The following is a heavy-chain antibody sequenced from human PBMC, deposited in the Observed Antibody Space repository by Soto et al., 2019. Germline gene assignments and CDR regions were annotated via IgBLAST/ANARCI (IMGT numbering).Heavy chain of an antibody. D-gene: IGHD3-3*01. CDR1: GYTFTSYD. CDR2: MNPNSGNT. CDR3: ARDLGYDFWSGYYAFDY. Sequence: ASVKVSCKASGYTFTSYDINWVRQATGQGLEWMGWMNPNSGNTGYAQKFQGRVTMTRDTSISTAYMELRSLRSDDTAVYYCARDLGYDFWSGYYAFDYWGQGTLVTVSS. V-gene: IGHV1-8*01. J-gene: IGHJ4*02.